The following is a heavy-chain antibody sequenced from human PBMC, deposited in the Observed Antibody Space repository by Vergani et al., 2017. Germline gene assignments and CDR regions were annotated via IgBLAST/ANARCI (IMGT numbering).Heavy chain of an antibody. J-gene: IGHJ6*02. V-gene: IGHV3-30*02. D-gene: IGHD2-21*01. CDR2: IRYDGSSE. CDR3: ANSVIAGNVGVAYFGMDV. Sequence: QVQLVESGGGVVQPGRSLRLSCTLSGFTLNTYSIHWVRQAPGKGLEWVSFIRYDGSSEYYGDSVKGRFTISRDKSQNTVNLQMNSLRTEDTAVYFCANSVIAGNVGVAYFGMDVWGRGTTVTVSS. CDR1: GFTLNTYS.